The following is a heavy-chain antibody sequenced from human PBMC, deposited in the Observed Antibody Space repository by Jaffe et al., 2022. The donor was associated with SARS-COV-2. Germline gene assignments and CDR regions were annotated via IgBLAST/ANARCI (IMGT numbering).Heavy chain of an antibody. CDR1: GGSISSGSYY. Sequence: QVQLQESGPGLVKPSQTLSLTCTVSGGSISSGSYYWSWIRQPAGKGLEWIGRIYTSGSTNYNPSLKSRVTISVDTSKNQFSLKLSSVTAADTAVYYCASSPLYYYGSGSYREYYFDYWGQGTLVTVSS. CDR2: IYTSGST. D-gene: IGHD3-10*01. V-gene: IGHV4-61*02. J-gene: IGHJ4*02. CDR3: ASSPLYYYGSGSYREYYFDY.